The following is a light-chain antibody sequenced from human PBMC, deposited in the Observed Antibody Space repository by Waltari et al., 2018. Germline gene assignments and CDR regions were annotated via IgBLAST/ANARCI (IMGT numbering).Light chain of an antibody. J-gene: IGKJ2*01. V-gene: IGKV3-20*01. CDR1: QRLSKSY. CDR3: QQYGSSVMYT. Sequence: GSATLSCRASQRLSKSYLAWYHQKPGQAPRLLIYGASNRAAGIPDRVSGSGSGTDFTLTISRLEPEDFAVYYCQQYGSSVMYTFGQGTKLEIK. CDR2: GAS.